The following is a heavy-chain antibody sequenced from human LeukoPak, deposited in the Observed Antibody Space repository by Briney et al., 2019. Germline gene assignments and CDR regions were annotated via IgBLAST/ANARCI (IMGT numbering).Heavy chain of an antibody. D-gene: IGHD5-18*01. J-gene: IGHJ4*02. CDR2: ISSSSSYI. CDR3: ARDRTDTAIPRFDDY. Sequence: GGTLRLSCAASGFTFSSYSMNWVRQAPGKGLEWVSSISSSSSYIYYADSVKGRFTISRDNAKNSLYLQMNSLRAEDTAVYYCARDRTDTAIPRFDDYWGQGTLVTVSS. CDR1: GFTFSSYS. V-gene: IGHV3-21*01.